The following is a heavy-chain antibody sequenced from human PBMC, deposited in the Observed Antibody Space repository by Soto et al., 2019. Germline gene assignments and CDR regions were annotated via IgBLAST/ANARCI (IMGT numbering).Heavy chain of an antibody. J-gene: IGHJ6*02. Sequence: PGGSLRLSCAASGFTFSSYAMSWVRQAPGKGLEWVSAISGSGGSTYYADSVEGRFTISRDNSKNTLYLQMNSLRAEDTAVYYCAKEEGQYDSSVDGNYYYYYGMDVWGQVTTVTVS. V-gene: IGHV3-23*01. D-gene: IGHD3-22*01. CDR1: GFTFSSYA. CDR3: AKEEGQYDSSVDGNYYYYYGMDV. CDR2: ISGSGGST.